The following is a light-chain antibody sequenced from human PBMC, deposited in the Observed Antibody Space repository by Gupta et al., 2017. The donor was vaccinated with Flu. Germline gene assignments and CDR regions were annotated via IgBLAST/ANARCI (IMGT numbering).Light chain of an antibody. CDR2: LGS. V-gene: IGKV2-28*01. Sequence: IVLTRPRLSLPVTPGEPASISCRSSQSLLHSNGYNYLDWYLQKPGQSPQLLIYLGSNRASGVPDRFSGSGSGTDFTLKISRVEAEDVGVYYCMQALQTPYSFGQGTKLEIK. CDR3: MQALQTPYS. J-gene: IGKJ2*03. CDR1: QSLLHSNGYNY.